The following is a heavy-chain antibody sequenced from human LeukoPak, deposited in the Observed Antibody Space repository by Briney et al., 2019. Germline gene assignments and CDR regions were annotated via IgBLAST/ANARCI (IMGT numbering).Heavy chain of an antibody. CDR1: GGTFSSYA. D-gene: IGHD2-8*01. CDR2: IIPIFGTA. Sequence: SVKVSCKASGGTFSSYAISWVRQAPGQGLEWMGGIIPIFGTANYAQKFQGRVTITADESTSTAYMELSSLRSEDTAVYYCASGGRCTNGVCYTTPNWFDPWGQGTLVTVSS. J-gene: IGHJ5*02. V-gene: IGHV1-69*13. CDR3: ASGGRCTNGVCYTTPNWFDP.